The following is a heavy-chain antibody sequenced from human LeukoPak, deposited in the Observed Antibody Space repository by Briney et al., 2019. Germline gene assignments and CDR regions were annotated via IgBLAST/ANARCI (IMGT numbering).Heavy chain of an antibody. CDR1: GGSISNSCYY. V-gene: IGHV4-39*06. J-gene: IGHJ3*02. D-gene: IGHD3-22*01. CDR2: IYYGGSN. CDR3: ARRSYYDSSGSPGWAFDI. Sequence: SETLSLTCTVSGGSISNSCYYWGRNPQPPGQGLEGIGSIYYGGSNYYTPSHKRRATTSVATSKNQFPLKLCVAAAAETAVYYCARRSYYDSSGSPGWAFDIWGQRTMVTVSS.